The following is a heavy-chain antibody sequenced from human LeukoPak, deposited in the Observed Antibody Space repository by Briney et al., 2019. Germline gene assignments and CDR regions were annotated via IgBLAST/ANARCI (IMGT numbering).Heavy chain of an antibody. D-gene: IGHD2-15*01. CDR2: IYAGGTT. CDR3: ARDPLGYCSGGRYSDCDY. CDR1: GFTVSSNY. J-gene: IGHJ4*02. Sequence: GGSLRLSCAASGFTVSSNYMSWVRQAPGKGLEWVSVIYAGGTTYYADSVKGRFTISRDNSKNTLYLQMNSLRAEDTAVYYCARDPLGYCSGGRYSDCDYWGQGTPVTVSS. V-gene: IGHV3-53*01.